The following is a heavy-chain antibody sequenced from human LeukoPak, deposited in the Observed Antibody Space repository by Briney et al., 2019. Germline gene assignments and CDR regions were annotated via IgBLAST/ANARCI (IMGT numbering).Heavy chain of an antibody. D-gene: IGHD6-6*01. Sequence: SGGSLRLSCAASGFTFDDYAMHWVRQAPGKGLEWVSLISWDGGSTYYADSVKGRFTISRDNIKNSLYLQMNSLRAEDTALYYCAKDARNYFDYWGQGTLVTVSS. J-gene: IGHJ4*02. CDR3: AKDARNYFDY. CDR1: GFTFDDYA. CDR2: ISWDGGST. V-gene: IGHV3-43D*03.